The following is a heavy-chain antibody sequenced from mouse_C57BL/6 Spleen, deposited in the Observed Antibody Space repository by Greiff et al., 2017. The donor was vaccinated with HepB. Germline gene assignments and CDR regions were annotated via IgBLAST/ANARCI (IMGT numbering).Heavy chain of an antibody. D-gene: IGHD1-1*01. Sequence: QVQLQQSGAELVMPGASVKLSCKASGYTFTSYWMHWVKQRPGQGLEWIGEIDPSDSYTNYNQKFKGKSTLTVDKSSSTAYMQLSSLTSEDSAVYDCARSCMTTVVAFDYWGQGTTLTVSS. CDR3: ARSCMTTVVAFDY. V-gene: IGHV1-69*01. CDR2: IDPSDSYT. CDR1: GYTFTSYW. J-gene: IGHJ2*01.